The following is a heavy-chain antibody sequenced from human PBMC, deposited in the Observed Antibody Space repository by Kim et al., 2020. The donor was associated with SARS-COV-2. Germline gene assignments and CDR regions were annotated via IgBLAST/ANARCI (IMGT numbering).Heavy chain of an antibody. CDR3: TSKYYYDTSGFYYADW. Sequence: SETLSLTCAVSGYSISSGYYWGWIRQPPGKGLEWIGSIHHSGSTYHNPSLKSRVGISIDTSKNQFSLRLNSVTAADTAVYYCTSKYYYDTSGFYYADWWGQGTLDTVSS. CDR1: GYSISSGYY. J-gene: IGHJ1*01. V-gene: IGHV4-38-2*01. D-gene: IGHD3-22*01. CDR2: IHHSGST.